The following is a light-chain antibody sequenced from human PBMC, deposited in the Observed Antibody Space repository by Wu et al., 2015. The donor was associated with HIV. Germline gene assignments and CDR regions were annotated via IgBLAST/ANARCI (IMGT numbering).Light chain of an antibody. CDR1: QTIGRK. Sequence: EILMTQSPATLSMSPGERATLSCRSSQTIGRKLAWYQQRPGQAPRLLIHSASTRAAQIPGRFSGSGSETEFTLTISGLQSEDLAVYYCQQYNNWPRTFGQGTKVEI. CDR2: SAS. J-gene: IGKJ1*01. V-gene: IGKV3-15*01. CDR3: QQYNNWPRT.